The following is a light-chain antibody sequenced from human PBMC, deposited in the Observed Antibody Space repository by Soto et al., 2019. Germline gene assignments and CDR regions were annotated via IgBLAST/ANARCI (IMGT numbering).Light chain of an antibody. V-gene: IGKV4-1*01. J-gene: IGKJ1*01. Sequence: DIVMTQSPDSLAVSLGERATINCKSSQSVLNRSNNKNYLAWYQQTPGQPPKLLIYWASTRESGVPDRFSGSESGTDFSLTISSLQAEDVAVYYCHQYYTTPRTFGQGTKVEIK. CDR3: HQYYTTPRT. CDR2: WAS. CDR1: QSVLNRSNNKNY.